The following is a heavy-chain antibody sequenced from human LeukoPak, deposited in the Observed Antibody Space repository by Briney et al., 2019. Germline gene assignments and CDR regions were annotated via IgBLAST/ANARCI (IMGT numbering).Heavy chain of an antibody. D-gene: IGHD3-3*01. CDR2: IYYSGST. V-gene: IGHV4-39*01. CDR1: GLTVSSNY. CDR3: ASVEWLPALFDY. Sequence: GSLRLSCAVSGLTVSSNYITWVRQPPGKGLEWIGSIYYSGSTYYNPSLKSRVTISVDTSKNQFSLKLSSVTAADTAVYYCASVEWLPALFDYWGQGILVTVSS. J-gene: IGHJ4*02.